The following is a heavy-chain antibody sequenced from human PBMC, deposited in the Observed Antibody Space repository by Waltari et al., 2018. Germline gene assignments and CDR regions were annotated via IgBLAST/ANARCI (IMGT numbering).Heavy chain of an antibody. D-gene: IGHD3-22*01. CDR1: GDPIPTTANY. Sequence: QLQLQESGPGLVKPSETLSRTCTVSGDPIPTTANYWGWIRQAPGKGLEWVGFIHSSGSTYYNPSLKSRVTLSVETSKNQFSLRLTSVTAADTAVYYCARPANFYYDRGGYDYWGQGTLVTVSS. V-gene: IGHV4-39*01. CDR2: IHSSGST. J-gene: IGHJ4*02. CDR3: ARPANFYYDRGGYDY.